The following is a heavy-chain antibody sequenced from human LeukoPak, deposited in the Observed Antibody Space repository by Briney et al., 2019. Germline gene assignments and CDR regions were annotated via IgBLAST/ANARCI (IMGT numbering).Heavy chain of an antibody. D-gene: IGHD2-21*01. CDR2: ISGSGGST. Sequence: GGSLRLSCAASGFTFSSYAMSWVRQAPGKGLEWVSAISGSGGSTYYADSVKGRFTISRDNSKNTLYLQMNSLRAEHTAVYYCPNAIVFPPGHYWGQGPLVTVSS. CDR3: PNAIVFPPGHY. V-gene: IGHV3-23*01. CDR1: GFTFSSYA. J-gene: IGHJ4*02.